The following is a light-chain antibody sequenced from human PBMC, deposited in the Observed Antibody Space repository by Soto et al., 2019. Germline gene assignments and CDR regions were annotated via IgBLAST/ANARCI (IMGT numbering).Light chain of an antibody. V-gene: IGKV1-39*01. Sequence: DIPMTQSPSSLSASVGDRVTITCRASQSISSYLNWYQQKPGKAPKLLIYAASSLQSGVPSRFSGSGSGTDFTLIISSLQPEDFATYYCQQRTFGPGTKVDIK. CDR2: AAS. J-gene: IGKJ3*01. CDR1: QSISSY. CDR3: QQRT.